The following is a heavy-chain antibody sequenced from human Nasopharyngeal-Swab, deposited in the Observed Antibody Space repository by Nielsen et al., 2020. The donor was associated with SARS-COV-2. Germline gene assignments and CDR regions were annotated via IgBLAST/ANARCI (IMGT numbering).Heavy chain of an antibody. J-gene: IGHJ6*02. CDR3: ARDYSYYDFWSGSNYGMDV. V-gene: IGHV3-21*01. Sequence: GASLKISCAASGSTFSSYSMNWVRQPPGKGLEWVSSISSSSSYIYYADSVKGRFTISRDNAKNSLYLQMNSLRAEGTAVYYCARDYSYYDFWSGSNYGMDVWGQGTTVTVSS. D-gene: IGHD3-3*01. CDR2: ISSSSSYI. CDR1: GSTFSSYS.